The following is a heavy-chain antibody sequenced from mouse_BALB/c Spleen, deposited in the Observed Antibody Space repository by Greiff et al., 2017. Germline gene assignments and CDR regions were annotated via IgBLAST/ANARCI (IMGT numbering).Heavy chain of an antibody. CDR1: GYTFTSYW. Sequence: QVQLQQSGAELARPGASVKLSCKASGYTFTSYWMQWVKQRPGQGLEWIGAIYPGDGDTRYTQKFKGKATLTADKSSSTAYMQLSSLASEDSAVYYCARASTTATHTGYFDVWGAGTTVTVSS. J-gene: IGHJ1*01. CDR2: IYPGDGDT. V-gene: IGHV1-87*01. CDR3: ARASTTATHTGYFDV. D-gene: IGHD1-2*01.